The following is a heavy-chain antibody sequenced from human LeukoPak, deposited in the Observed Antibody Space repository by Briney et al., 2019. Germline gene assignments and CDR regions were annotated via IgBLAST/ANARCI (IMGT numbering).Heavy chain of an antibody. CDR1: EFTFSDFG. CDR2: ISSSGSLI. CDR3: VRGQGYCSDIRCSPGYYMDV. V-gene: IGHV3-21*01. Sequence: KPGGSLRLSCGASEFTFSDFGMNWVRRAPGRGLEWISRISSSGSLINYADSVKGRFTISRDNAKNSMYLQMNSLRVDDTAVYYCVRGQGYCSDIRCSPGYYMDVWGKGTTVTVSS. J-gene: IGHJ6*03. D-gene: IGHD2-2*01.